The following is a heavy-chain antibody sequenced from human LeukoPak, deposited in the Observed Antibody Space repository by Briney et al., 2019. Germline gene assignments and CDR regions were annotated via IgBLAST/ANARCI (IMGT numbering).Heavy chain of an antibody. J-gene: IGHJ4*02. CDR2: ISSSGSTI. D-gene: IGHD6-13*01. V-gene: IGHV3-11*01. CDR1: GFTFSDYY. Sequence: GGSLRLSCAASGFTFSDYYMSWIRQAPGKGVEWVSYISSSGSTIYYADSVKGRFTISRDNAKNSLYLQMNSLRAEDTAVYYCAREGYSSSQLYGFDYWGQGTLVTVSS. CDR3: AREGYSSSQLYGFDY.